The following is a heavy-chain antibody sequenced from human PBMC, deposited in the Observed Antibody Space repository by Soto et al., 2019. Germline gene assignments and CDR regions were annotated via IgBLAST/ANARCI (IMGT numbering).Heavy chain of an antibody. CDR1: GFTFSSYG. D-gene: IGHD1-26*01. CDR3: ARDRSVGSYNWFDP. V-gene: IGHV3-33*01. CDR2: IWYDGSNK. Sequence: PVGSLRLSCAASGFTFSSYGMHWVRQAPGKGLEWVAVIWYDGSNKYYADSVKGRFTISRDNSKNTLYLQMNSLRAEDTAVYYCARDRSVGSYNWFDPWGQGTLVTVPQ. J-gene: IGHJ5*02.